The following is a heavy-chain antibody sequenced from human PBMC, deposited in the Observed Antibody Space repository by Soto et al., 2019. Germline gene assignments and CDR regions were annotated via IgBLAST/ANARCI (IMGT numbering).Heavy chain of an antibody. CDR3: ARRYGSAIDY. J-gene: IGHJ4*02. Sequence: PGGSLRLSCIGSGFTFGDHAMSWFRQAPGKGLEWVGFIRSKAYGGTTEYAASVRGRFTISRDDSNSIAYLQMDSLKTEDTAVYYCARRYGSAIDYWGQGTLVTVSS. D-gene: IGHD1-26*01. CDR2: IRSKAYGGTT. CDR1: GFTFGDHA. V-gene: IGHV3-49*03.